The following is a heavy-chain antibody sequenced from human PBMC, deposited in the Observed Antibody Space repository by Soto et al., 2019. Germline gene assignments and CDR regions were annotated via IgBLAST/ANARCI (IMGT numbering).Heavy chain of an antibody. D-gene: IGHD2-2*03. CDR2: ISYDGITK. J-gene: IGHJ6*02. V-gene: IGHV3-30*18. CDR3: AKGLDIVLVPGAIGPYYYYGVDV. Sequence: QVQLVESAGGEVQPGRSLRLSCAASGFTFSSYGMNWVRQAPGKGLEWVALISYDGITKYYADSVKGRFTISRDNSKNTQYLQMNSLRPEDTAVYYCAKGLDIVLVPGAIGPYYYYGVDVWGQGTTVTVSS. CDR1: GFTFSSYG.